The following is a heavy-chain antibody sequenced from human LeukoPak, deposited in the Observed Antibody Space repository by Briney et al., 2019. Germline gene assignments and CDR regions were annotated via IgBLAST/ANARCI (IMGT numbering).Heavy chain of an antibody. CDR3: ARAEIPRRLLWFGEGTLFDP. Sequence: GASVKVSCKASGGTFSSYAISWVRQAPGQGLEWMGGIIPIFGTANYAQKFQGRVTITADESASTAYMELSSLRSEDTAVYYCARAEIPRRLLWFGEGTLFDPWGQGTLVTVSS. CDR1: GGTFSSYA. V-gene: IGHV1-69*13. D-gene: IGHD3-10*01. CDR2: IIPIFGTA. J-gene: IGHJ5*02.